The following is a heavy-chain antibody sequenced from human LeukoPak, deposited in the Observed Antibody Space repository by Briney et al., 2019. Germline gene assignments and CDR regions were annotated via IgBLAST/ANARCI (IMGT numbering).Heavy chain of an antibody. CDR1: GGSISSTSYF. CDR2: IYYSGST. V-gene: IGHV4-39*01. Sequence: SETLSLTCTVSGGSISSTSYFWGWIRQPPGKGLEWIGSIYYSGSTNYNPSLKSPVTMSVDTPKNQFSLKLTSVTAADTAVYYCARQSIAARRYYYSMDVWGKGTTVTVSS. D-gene: IGHD6-6*01. J-gene: IGHJ6*03. CDR3: ARQSIAARRYYYSMDV.